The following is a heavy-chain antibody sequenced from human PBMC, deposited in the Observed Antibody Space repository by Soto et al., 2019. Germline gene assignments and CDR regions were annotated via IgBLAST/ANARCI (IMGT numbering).Heavy chain of an antibody. J-gene: IGHJ4*02. CDR3: ARPITICGVVNMYLDY. V-gene: IGHV1-8*01. CDR2: MNPNSGNT. Sequence: ASVKVSCKASGYTFTSYDINWVRQATGQGLEWMGWMNPNSGNTGYAQKFQGRVTMTRNTSISTAYMELSGLRSEDTAVYYCARPITICGVVNMYLDYWGQGIEVTVSS. D-gene: IGHD3-3*01. CDR1: GYTFTSYD.